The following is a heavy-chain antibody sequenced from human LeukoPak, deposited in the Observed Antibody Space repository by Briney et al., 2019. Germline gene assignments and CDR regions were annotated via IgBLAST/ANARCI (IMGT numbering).Heavy chain of an antibody. CDR2: IHHATCVT. Sequence: ASVKVSCKSSGYTFTNYYIHWVRQAPGQGLEWMGRIHHATCVTTYAQKFQGRVTMSRDTSITTVYMELNSLRSDDTAMYFCTREVGRTVAPASKYWGQGTLVTVSS. V-gene: IGHV1-2*06. CDR1: GYTFTNYY. CDR3: TREVGRTVAPASKY. D-gene: IGHD6-19*01. J-gene: IGHJ4*02.